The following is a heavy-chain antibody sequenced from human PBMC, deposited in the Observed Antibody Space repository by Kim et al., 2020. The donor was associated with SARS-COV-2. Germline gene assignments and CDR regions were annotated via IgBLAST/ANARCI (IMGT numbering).Heavy chain of an antibody. D-gene: IGHD3-3*01. V-gene: IGHV4-39*01. CDR1: GGSISSSSYY. J-gene: IGHJ3*02. CDR2: IYYSGST. Sequence: SETLSLTCTVSGGSISSSSYYWGWIRQPPGKGLEWIGSIYYSGSTYYNPSLKSRVTISVDTSKNQFSLKLSSVTAADTAVYYCASSVPQNYDFWSGYYFAYAFDIWGQGTMVTVSS. CDR3: ASSVPQNYDFWSGYYFAYAFDI.